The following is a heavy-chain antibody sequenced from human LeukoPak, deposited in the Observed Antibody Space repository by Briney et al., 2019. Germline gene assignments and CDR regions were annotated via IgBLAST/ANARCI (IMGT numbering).Heavy chain of an antibody. V-gene: IGHV4-59*08. CDR1: GGXISGYY. CDR3: ARHFGDAYRRSFDF. Sequence: PSETLSLTCTVSGGXISGYYCSWIRQPPGKSLEWIAYIYYSGSTNYNPSLKSRVAISVDTSKNQFSLKLTSVTAADTAVYYCARHFGDAYRRSFDFWGQGTVVTVSS. J-gene: IGHJ4*02. CDR2: IYYSGST. D-gene: IGHD5-24*01.